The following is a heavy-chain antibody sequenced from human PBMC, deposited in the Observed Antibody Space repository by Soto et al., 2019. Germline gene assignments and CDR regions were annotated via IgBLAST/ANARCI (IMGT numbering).Heavy chain of an antibody. CDR1: GGTFSSYA. D-gene: IGHD6-19*01. CDR2: IIPIFGTA. V-gene: IGHV1-69*06. Sequence: QVQLVQSGAEVKKPGSSVKVSCKASGGTFSSYAISWVRQAPGQGLEWMGGIIPIFGTANYAQKFQGRVTITADKSTSTAYMELSSLRSEDTAEYYGARIILRTSKARIAVPFDDWGQGTMVTVSS. J-gene: IGHJ3*01. CDR3: ARIILRTSKARIAVPFDD.